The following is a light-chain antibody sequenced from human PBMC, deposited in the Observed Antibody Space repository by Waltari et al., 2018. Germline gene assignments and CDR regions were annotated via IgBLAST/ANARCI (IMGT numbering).Light chain of an antibody. Sequence: QSALTQPASVSGSPGQSITISCTGTSSDVGGYNYVSWYQLHPGKPPKLMVCAVSNRPSGVSNRFSGSKSGNPASLTISGLQAEDEADYYCSSYISSSTLELFGGGTSLTVL. CDR3: SSYISSSTLEL. J-gene: IGLJ2*01. CDR1: SSDVGGYNY. CDR2: AVS. V-gene: IGLV2-14*01.